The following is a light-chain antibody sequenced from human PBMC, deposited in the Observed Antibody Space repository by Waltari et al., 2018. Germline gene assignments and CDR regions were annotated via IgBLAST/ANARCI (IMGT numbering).Light chain of an antibody. V-gene: IGLV10-54*04. CDR2: RNN. CDR1: SNNVGLQG. Sequence: QAGLTQPPSVSQGLRQTATLTCTGNSNNVGLQGAARLLQHEAHPPKLLSYRNNNRPSGISERFSASRSGDTASLTITGLQPEDEAHYYCSAWDTSVSAWVFGGGTKLTVL. J-gene: IGLJ3*02. CDR3: SAWDTSVSAWV.